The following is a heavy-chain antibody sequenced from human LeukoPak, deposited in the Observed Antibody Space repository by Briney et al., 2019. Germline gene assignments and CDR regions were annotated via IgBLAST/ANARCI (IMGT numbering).Heavy chain of an antibody. CDR3: AKDLPRGVTLLLGAFDI. D-gene: IGHD3-10*01. J-gene: IGHJ3*02. V-gene: IGHV3-23*01. CDR1: GFTFSSYG. Sequence: QSGGSLRLSCAASGFTFSSYGMSWVRQAPGKGLEWVSAISGSGGSTYYADSVKGRFTISRDNSKNTLYLQMNSLRAEDTAVYYCAKDLPRGVTLLLGAFDIWGQGAMVTVSS. CDR2: ISGSGGST.